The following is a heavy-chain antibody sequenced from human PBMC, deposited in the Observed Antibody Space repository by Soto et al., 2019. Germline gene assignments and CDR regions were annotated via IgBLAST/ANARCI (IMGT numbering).Heavy chain of an antibody. CDR3: ARQIYDSDSGPNFQYYFDS. V-gene: IGHV5-10-1*03. J-gene: IGHJ4*02. Sequence: EVQLEQSGAEVKKPGESLTISCKGSGYSFAGYWITWVRQMPGKGLEWMGRIDPSDSQTYYSPSFRGHVTIPAAKSITTVFLQWSSLRASDTAMYYCARQIYDSDSGPNFQYYFDSWGQGTLVTVSS. CDR2: IDPSDSQT. D-gene: IGHD3-22*01. CDR1: GYSFAGYW.